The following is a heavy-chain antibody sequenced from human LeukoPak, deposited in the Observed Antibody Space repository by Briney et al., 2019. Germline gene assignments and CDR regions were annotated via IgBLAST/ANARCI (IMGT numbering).Heavy chain of an antibody. Sequence: PGVSLRLSCAASGFTFDDYAMHWVRQAPGKGLEWVSGISWNSGSIGYADSVKGRFTISRDNAKNSLYLQMNSLRAEDTALYYCAKAGTGTSSVLDFWGQGTLVTVSS. CDR1: GFTFDDYA. V-gene: IGHV3-9*01. CDR3: AKAGTGTSSVLDF. CDR2: ISWNSGSI. D-gene: IGHD1-1*01. J-gene: IGHJ4*02.